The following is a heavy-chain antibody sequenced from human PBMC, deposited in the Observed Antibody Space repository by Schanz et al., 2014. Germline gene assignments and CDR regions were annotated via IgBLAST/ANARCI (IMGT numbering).Heavy chain of an antibody. D-gene: IGHD2-2*01. V-gene: IGHV3-48*01. CDR1: GFTFSGYS. Sequence: EVQLVESGGGLVQPGGSLRLSCAASGFTFSGYSMNWVRQAPGKGLEWVAYISSSSSTIHYADSVKGRFTISRDNAKNSLYLQMNSLRAEDTAVYYCARAGYDADNWFDPWGQGTLXTVSS. J-gene: IGHJ5*02. CDR2: ISSSSSTI. CDR3: ARAGYDADNWFDP.